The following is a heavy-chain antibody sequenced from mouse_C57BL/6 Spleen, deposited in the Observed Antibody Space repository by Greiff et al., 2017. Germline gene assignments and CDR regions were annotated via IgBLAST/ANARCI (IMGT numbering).Heavy chain of an antibody. CDR3: ARGSSSYAMDY. J-gene: IGHJ4*01. Sequence: EVKLMESGPGMVKPSQSLSLTCTVTGYSITSGYDWHWIRHFPGNKLEWMGYISYSGSTNYNPSLKSRISITHDTSKNHFFLKLNSVTTEDTATYYCARGSSSYAMDYWGQGTSVTVSS. D-gene: IGHD1-1*01. CDR1: GYSITSGYD. CDR2: ISYSGST. V-gene: IGHV3-1*01.